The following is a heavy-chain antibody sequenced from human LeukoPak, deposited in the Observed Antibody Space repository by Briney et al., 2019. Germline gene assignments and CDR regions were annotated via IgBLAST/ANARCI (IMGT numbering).Heavy chain of an antibody. CDR1: GGSISSSSYY. V-gene: IGHV4-39*07. CDR3: ARVPAVAQYYFDY. J-gene: IGHJ4*02. Sequence: SETLSLTCTVSGGSISSSSYYWGWIRQPPGKGLEWIGSIYYSGSTYYSPSLKSRVTISVDTSKSQFSLRLNSVTAADTAVYYCARVPAVAQYYFDYWGQGTLVTVSS. D-gene: IGHD6-19*01. CDR2: IYYSGST.